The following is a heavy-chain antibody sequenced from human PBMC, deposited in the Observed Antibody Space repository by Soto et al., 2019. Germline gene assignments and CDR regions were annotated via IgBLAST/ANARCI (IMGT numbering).Heavy chain of an antibody. Sequence: GGSLRLSCAASGFTFSSCGMHWVRQAPGKGLEWVAVIWYDGSNKYYADSVKGRFTISRDNSKNTLYLQMNSLRAEGTAVYYCARVHTIFGVVIFDYWGQGTLVTVSS. V-gene: IGHV3-33*01. CDR2: IWYDGSNK. CDR3: ARVHTIFGVVIFDY. CDR1: GFTFSSCG. J-gene: IGHJ4*02. D-gene: IGHD3-3*01.